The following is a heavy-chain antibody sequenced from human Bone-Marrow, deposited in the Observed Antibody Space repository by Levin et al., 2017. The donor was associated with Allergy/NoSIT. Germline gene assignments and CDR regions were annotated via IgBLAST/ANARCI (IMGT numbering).Heavy chain of an antibody. D-gene: IGHD1-26*01. CDR1: GFSFSNYG. CDR3: AKEWKWERFVYGFNI. V-gene: IGHV3-30*18. Sequence: GGSLRLSCAASGFSFSNYGMHWVRQAPGKGLEWVAVISYDGSNTYYADAVKGRFTISRDNSKNTLYEQMNSVRAEDTAVYDCAKEWKWERFVYGFNIWGKGTMVTVSS. CDR2: ISYDGSNT. J-gene: IGHJ3*02.